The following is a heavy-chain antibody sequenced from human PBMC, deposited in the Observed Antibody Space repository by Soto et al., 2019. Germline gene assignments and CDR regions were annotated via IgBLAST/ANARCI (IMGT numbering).Heavy chain of an antibody. Sequence: SEALSLTSLDSGGSISSISYSLGGIRPPPGKGLEWIGSIYYSGSTYYNPSLKSRVTISVDTSKNQFSLKLSSVTAADTAVYYCARRLYYDSSGFEGGGMDVWGQGT. J-gene: IGHJ6*02. CDR1: GGSISSISYS. D-gene: IGHD3-22*01. V-gene: IGHV4-39*01. CDR2: IYYSGST. CDR3: ARRLYYDSSGFEGGGMDV.